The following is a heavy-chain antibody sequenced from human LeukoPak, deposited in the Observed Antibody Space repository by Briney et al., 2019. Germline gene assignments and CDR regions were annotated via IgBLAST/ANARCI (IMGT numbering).Heavy chain of an antibody. D-gene: IGHD6-19*01. CDR3: ASVYSSGWRDDLDY. J-gene: IGHJ4*02. V-gene: IGHV3-21*01. CDR2: ISSSSSYI. CDR1: GFTFSSYS. Sequence: PGGSLRLSCAASGFTFSSYSMNWVRQAPGKGLEWVSSISSSSSYIYYADSVKGRFTISRDNAKNSLYLQMNSLRAEDTAVYYCASVYSSGWRDDLDYWGQGTLVTVSS.